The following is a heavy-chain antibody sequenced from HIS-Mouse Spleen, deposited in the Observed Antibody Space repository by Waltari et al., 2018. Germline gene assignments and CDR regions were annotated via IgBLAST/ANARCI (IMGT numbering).Heavy chain of an antibody. CDR2: INHSGST. Sequence: QVQLQQWGAGLLKPSETLSLTCAVYGGSFSGYYWRWIRQPPGKGLEWMGEINHSGSTNYNPSLKSRVTISVDTSKNQFSLKLSSVTAADTAVYYCARDSLVIRYYFDYWGQGTLVTVSS. J-gene: IGHJ4*02. CDR1: GGSFSGYY. V-gene: IGHV4-34*01. CDR3: ARDSLVIRYYFDY. D-gene: IGHD3-9*01.